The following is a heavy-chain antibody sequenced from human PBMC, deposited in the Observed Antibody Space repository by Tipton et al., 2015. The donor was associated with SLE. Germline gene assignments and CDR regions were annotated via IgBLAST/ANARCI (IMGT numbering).Heavy chain of an antibody. CDR1: GGSISTTSYY. V-gene: IGHV4-39*01. J-gene: IGHJ3*01. CDR2: IFYTGST. D-gene: IGHD3-10*01. Sequence: TLSLTCTVSGGSISTTSYYWVWIRQSPGKGLEWIGSIFYTGSTFYNPSLKSRVTISVDTSKDQFSLRLNSLTAADTAVYYCATRRYGSDAFDVWGQGTMVTVSS. CDR3: ATRRYGSDAFDV.